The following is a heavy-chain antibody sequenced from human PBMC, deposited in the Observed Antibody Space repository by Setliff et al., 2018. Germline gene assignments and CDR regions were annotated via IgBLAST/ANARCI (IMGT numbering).Heavy chain of an antibody. J-gene: IGHJ5*02. CDR1: GYTFGAHY. CDR2: INPNSGDT. V-gene: IGHV1-2*02. Sequence: GASVKVSCKASGYTFGAHYIHWVRQAPGQGFEWMGWINPNSGDTNYAQNFQGRVTMTRDTSISTAYMELSSLRSDDTAVYYCARVATLIRGVTVNWFDPWGQGTLVTVSS. D-gene: IGHD3-10*01. CDR3: ARVATLIRGVTVNWFDP.